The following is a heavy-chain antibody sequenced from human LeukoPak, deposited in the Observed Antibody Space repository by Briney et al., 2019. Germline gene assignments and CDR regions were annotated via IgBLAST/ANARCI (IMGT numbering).Heavy chain of an antibody. Sequence: PSQTLSLTCTVSGGSISSGDYYWSWIRQPPGRGLEWIGYIYYSGSTYYNPSLKSRVTISVDMSKSQFSLKLSSVTAADTAVYYCAREGWPFGAFDIWGQGTMVTVSS. CDR3: AREGWPFGAFDI. CDR2: IYYSGST. J-gene: IGHJ3*02. V-gene: IGHV4-30-4*08. CDR1: GGSISSGDYY. D-gene: IGHD3-16*01.